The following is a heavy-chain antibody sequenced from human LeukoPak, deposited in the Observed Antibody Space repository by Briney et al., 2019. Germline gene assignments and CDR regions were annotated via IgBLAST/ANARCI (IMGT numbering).Heavy chain of an antibody. V-gene: IGHV1-18*01. CDR3: ARVGYSIRSRLVPGWASYYYYYMDV. J-gene: IGHJ6*03. Sequence: ASVKFSCKASGYTFTSYGISWVPQAPGQGREWLGWISAYNVNTNNAQTPQARGTIITDTSTSTAYMELRSLRSDDAAVYCCARVGYSIRSRLVPGWASYYYYYMDVWRKGTTVTVSS. D-gene: IGHD6-13*01. CDR1: GYTFTSYG. CDR2: ISAYNVNT.